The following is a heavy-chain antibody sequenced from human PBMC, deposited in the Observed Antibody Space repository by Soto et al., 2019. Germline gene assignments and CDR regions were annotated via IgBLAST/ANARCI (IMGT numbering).Heavy chain of an antibody. CDR1: GFTFDDYT. J-gene: IGHJ6*02. Sequence: VGSLRLSGAASGFTFDDYTMHWVRQAPGKGLEWVSLISWDGGSTYYADSVKGRFTISRDNSKNSLYLQMNSLRTEDTALYYCAKDISRPGGGDYYYGMDVRGQGTTVTVSS. CDR2: ISWDGGST. V-gene: IGHV3-43*01. D-gene: IGHD3-16*01. CDR3: AKDISRPGGGDYYYGMDV.